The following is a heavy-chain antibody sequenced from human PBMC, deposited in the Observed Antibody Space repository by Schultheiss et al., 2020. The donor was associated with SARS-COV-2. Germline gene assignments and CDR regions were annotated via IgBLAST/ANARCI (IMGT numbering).Heavy chain of an antibody. Sequence: GGSLRLSCAASGFTFSSYSMNWVRQAPGKGLEWVSSISSSSSYIYYADSVKGRFTISRDNAKNTLYLQMNSLRAEDTAVYYCARCDQLLMGGYYYYGMDVWGQGTTVTVSS. CDR2: ISSSSSYI. CDR3: ARCDQLLMGGYYYYGMDV. D-gene: IGHD2-2*01. J-gene: IGHJ6*02. CDR1: GFTFSSYS. V-gene: IGHV3-21*01.